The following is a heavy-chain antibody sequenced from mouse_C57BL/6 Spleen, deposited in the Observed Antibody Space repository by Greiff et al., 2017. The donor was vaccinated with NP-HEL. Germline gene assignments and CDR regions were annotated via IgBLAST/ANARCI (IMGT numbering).Heavy chain of an antibody. J-gene: IGHJ2*01. D-gene: IGHD3-3*01. V-gene: IGHV5-17*01. CDR3: ARSRDGDY. Sequence: EVKLMESGGGLVKPGGSLKLSCAASGFTFSDYGMHWVRQAPEKGLEWVAYISSGSSTIYYADTVTGRFTISRDNAKNTLFLQMTSLRSEDTAMYYCARSRDGDYWGQGTTLTVSS. CDR2: ISSGSSTI. CDR1: GFTFSDYG.